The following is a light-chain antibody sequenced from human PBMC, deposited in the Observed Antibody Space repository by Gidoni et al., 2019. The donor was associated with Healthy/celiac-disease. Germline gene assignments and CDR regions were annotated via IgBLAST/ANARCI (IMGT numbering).Light chain of an antibody. CDR1: SSDVGGYNY. J-gene: IGLJ2*01. V-gene: IGLV2-14*03. CDR3: SSYTSSSTRV. CDR2: DVS. Sequence: QSALTQPASVSGSPGQSITISGTGTSSDVGGYNYVSWYQQHPGKAPKLMIYDVSNRPSGVSNRLSGSKSGNTASLTISGRKAEDEADYYCSSYTSSSTRVFGGGTKRTVL.